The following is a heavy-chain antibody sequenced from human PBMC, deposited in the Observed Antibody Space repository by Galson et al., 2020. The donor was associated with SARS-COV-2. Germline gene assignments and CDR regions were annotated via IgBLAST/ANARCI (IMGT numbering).Heavy chain of an antibody. V-gene: IGHV1-3*04. Sequence: ASVKVSCKASGYTFTSYAMHWVRQAPGQRLEWMGWINTGNGNTKYSQKFQGRVTITRDTSASTAYMELSSLRSEDTAVYYCARGGAAAETGYFQHWGQGTLVTVSS. D-gene: IGHD6-13*01. J-gene: IGHJ1*01. CDR2: INTGNGNT. CDR3: ARGGAAAETGYFQH. CDR1: GYTFTSYA.